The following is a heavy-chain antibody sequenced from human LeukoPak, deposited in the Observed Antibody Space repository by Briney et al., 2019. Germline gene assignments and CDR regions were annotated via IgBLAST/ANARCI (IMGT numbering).Heavy chain of an antibody. Sequence: GGSLRLSCAASGFTFSSYAMSWVRQAPGKGLEWVSAISGSGGSTYYADSVKGRFTISRDNSKNTLYLQMNSLRAEDTAVYYCAKMSGARRTFWNAHPYYFDYWGQGTLVTVSS. D-gene: IGHD1-1*01. CDR2: ISGSGGST. V-gene: IGHV3-23*01. CDR3: AKMSGARRTFWNAHPYYFDY. CDR1: GFTFSSYA. J-gene: IGHJ4*02.